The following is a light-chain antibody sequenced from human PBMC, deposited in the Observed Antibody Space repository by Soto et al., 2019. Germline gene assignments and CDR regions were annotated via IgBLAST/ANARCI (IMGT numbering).Light chain of an antibody. J-gene: IGLJ3*02. Sequence: QSALTQPASVSGSPGQLITISCTGTSSDVGGYDLVSWYQQHPGKAPKLIIYEGSKRPSGISNRFSGSKSGNTASLIISGLQGDDEGDYYCCAYVSSNTLLFGGGTKVTVL. CDR1: SSDVGGYDL. V-gene: IGLV2-23*01. CDR3: CAYVSSNTLL. CDR2: EGS.